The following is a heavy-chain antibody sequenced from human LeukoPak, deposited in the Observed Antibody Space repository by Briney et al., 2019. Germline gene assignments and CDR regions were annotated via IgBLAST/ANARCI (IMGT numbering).Heavy chain of an antibody. Sequence: GESLKISCKGSGYSFTSYWIGWVRQMPGKGLEWMGIIYPGDSDTRYSPSFQGQVTISADKSISTAYLQGSSLKASDTAMYYCASQRIEYYYDSSGYPHAFDIWGQGTMVTVSS. D-gene: IGHD3-22*01. CDR3: ASQRIEYYYDSSGYPHAFDI. CDR1: GYSFTSYW. J-gene: IGHJ3*02. CDR2: IYPGDSDT. V-gene: IGHV5-51*01.